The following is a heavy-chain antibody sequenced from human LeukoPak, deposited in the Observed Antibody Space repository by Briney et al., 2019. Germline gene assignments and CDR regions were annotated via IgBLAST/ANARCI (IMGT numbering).Heavy chain of an antibody. CDR1: GFTFSSYA. CDR3: AKDRRLRVTQWDAFDY. D-gene: IGHD1-26*01. CDR2: ISGSGGST. V-gene: IGHV3-23*01. J-gene: IGHJ4*02. Sequence: GGSLRLSCAASGFTFSSYAMSSVRQAPGKGLEWVSGISGSGGSTYYADSVKGRFTISRDDSKNTLYLQVNSLRAEDTAVYYCAKDRRLRVTQWDAFDYWGQGTLVTVSS.